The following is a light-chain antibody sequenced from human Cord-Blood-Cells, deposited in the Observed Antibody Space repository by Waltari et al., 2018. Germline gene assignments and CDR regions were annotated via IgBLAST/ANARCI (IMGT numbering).Light chain of an antibody. CDR2: WAS. J-gene: IGKJ2*01. CDR3: QQYYSTPPT. CDR1: QSVLYSSNNKNY. V-gene: IGKV4-1*01. Sequence: DIVMTQSPDSLAVSLGERATINCKSSQSVLYSSNNKNYLAWYQQKPGKTPKLLIYWASTRESGVPDRVSGSGSGTDFTLTISSLQAEDVAVYYCQQYYSTPPTFGQGTKLEIK.